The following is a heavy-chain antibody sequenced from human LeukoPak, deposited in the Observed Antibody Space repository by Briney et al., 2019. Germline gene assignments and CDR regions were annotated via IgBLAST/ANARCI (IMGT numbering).Heavy chain of an antibody. CDR3: AREGVVTRGAFDI. V-gene: IGHV3-21*05. J-gene: IGHJ3*02. CDR1: GFSFISYT. D-gene: IGHD4-23*01. Sequence: PGETLRLSCAVSGFSFISYTMNWVRQAPGKGLEWVSYISSSSSYTNYADSVKGRFTISRDNAKNSLYLQMNSLRAEDTAVYYCAREGVVTRGAFDIWGQGTMVTVS. CDR2: ISSSSSYT.